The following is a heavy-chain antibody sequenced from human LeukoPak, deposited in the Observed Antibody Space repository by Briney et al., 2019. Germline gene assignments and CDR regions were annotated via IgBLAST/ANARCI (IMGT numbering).Heavy chain of an antibody. Sequence: PGRSLRLSCAASGFTFSSYAMHWVRQAPGKGLEWVAVISYDGSNKYYADSVKGRFTISRDNAKNSLYLQMNSLRAEDTAGYYWARAKGGGEFMITFGGVTCGAFDIWGQGTMVTVSS. CDR3: ARAKGGGEFMITFGGVTCGAFDI. D-gene: IGHD3-16*01. CDR2: ISYDGSNK. CDR1: GFTFSSYA. V-gene: IGHV3-30*04. J-gene: IGHJ3*02.